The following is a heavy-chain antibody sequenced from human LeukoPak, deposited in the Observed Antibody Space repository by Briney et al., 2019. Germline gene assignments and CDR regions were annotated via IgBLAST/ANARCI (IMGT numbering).Heavy chain of an antibody. CDR3: ARLDSSGRLSFSGYFDY. D-gene: IGHD6-19*01. J-gene: IGHJ4*02. V-gene: IGHV4-59*08. CDR1: GGPISSYH. Sequence: SETLSLTCTVSGGPISSYHWSWIRQPPGKGREWIGYIYYRRSTNYHPSLKGRVTISVDPSQDQVSPKLGSVTAADTAVYYCARLDSSGRLSFSGYFDYWGQGTLVTVSS. CDR2: IYYRRST.